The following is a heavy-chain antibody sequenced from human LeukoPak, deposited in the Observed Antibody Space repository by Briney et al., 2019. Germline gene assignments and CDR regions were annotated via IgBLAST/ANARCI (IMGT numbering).Heavy chain of an antibody. V-gene: IGHV3-48*03. CDR3: ARGEYYYDTSGFRSAFDI. CDR1: GFTFSSYE. D-gene: IGHD3-22*01. CDR2: ISSSGSTI. Sequence: GGSLRLSCAASGFTFSSYEMNWVRQAPGKGLEWVSYISSSGSTIYYADSVKGRFTISRDNAKNSLYLQMNSLRAEDTAVYYCARGEYYYDTSGFRSAFDIWGQGTMVTVSS. J-gene: IGHJ3*02.